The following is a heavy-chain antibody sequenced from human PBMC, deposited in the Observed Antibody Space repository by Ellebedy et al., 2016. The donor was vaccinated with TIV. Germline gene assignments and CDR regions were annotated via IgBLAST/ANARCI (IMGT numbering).Heavy chain of an antibody. J-gene: IGHJ4*02. CDR3: ARDTPVDTAMVTEN. CDR2: ISSSSSYI. CDR1: GFTFSSYS. Sequence: PGGSLRLSCAASGFTFSSYSMNWVRQAPGQGLEWVSSISSSSSYILYADSVKGRFTISRDNAKNSLYLKMNSLRAEDTAVYYCARDTPVDTAMVTENWGQGTLVTVSS. V-gene: IGHV3-21*01. D-gene: IGHD5-18*01.